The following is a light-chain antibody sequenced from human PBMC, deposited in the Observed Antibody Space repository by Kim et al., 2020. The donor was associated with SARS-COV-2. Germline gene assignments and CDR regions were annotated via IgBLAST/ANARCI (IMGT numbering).Light chain of an antibody. Sequence: LPPGDRATLSCRASQSVSNNVVSWYQQSPGRAPTVLIYGTSNRATGIPDRFIDSGSGKDFTLTISSLDPEDFGVYYCQQYGSSPTFGQGTKVDIK. CDR2: GTS. J-gene: IGKJ1*01. CDR3: QQYGSSPT. V-gene: IGKV3-20*01. CDR1: QSVSNNV.